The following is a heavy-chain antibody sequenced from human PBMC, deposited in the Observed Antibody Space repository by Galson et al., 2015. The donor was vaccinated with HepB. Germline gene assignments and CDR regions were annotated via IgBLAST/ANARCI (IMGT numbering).Heavy chain of an antibody. V-gene: IGHV3-7*03. D-gene: IGHD5-18*01. J-gene: IGHJ4*02. CDR3: ARSRRGYSYGGTFYYFDY. Sequence: SLRLSCAASGFTFSSYWMSWVRQASGKGLEWVANIKQDGSEKYYVDSVKGRFTISRDNAKNSLYLQMNSLRAEDTAVYYCARSRRGYSYGGTFYYFDYWGQGTLVTVSS. CDR2: IKQDGSEK. CDR1: GFTFSSYW.